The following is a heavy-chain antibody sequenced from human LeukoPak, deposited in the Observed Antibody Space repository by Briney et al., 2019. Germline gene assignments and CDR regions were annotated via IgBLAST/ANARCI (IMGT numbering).Heavy chain of an antibody. Sequence: SETLSLTCTVSGGSISGYYWSWLRQSPGKGLEWIGYIYYSGSTYYNPSLKSRVTISVDTSKNQFSLKLTSVTAADTAVYYCARATQQLLDSWGQGTLVTVSS. D-gene: IGHD6-13*01. CDR3: ARATQQLLDS. J-gene: IGHJ4*02. CDR1: GGSISGYY. V-gene: IGHV4-59*01. CDR2: IYYSGST.